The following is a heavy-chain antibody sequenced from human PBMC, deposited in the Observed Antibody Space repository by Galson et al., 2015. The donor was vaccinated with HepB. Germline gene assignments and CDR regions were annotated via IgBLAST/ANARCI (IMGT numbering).Heavy chain of an antibody. CDR3: VKDNGYFSSFLDY. D-gene: IGHD5-24*01. CDR2: ISGSGDSK. V-gene: IGHV3-23*01. Sequence: SLRLSCAVSGSNFNKSGMNWVRQAPGRGLEWVSGISGSGDSKWYVDSVKGRFTVSRDNSGNRLYLQMIGLRDDDTAIYYCVKDNGYFSSFLDYWGQGTPVTVSS. J-gene: IGHJ4*02. CDR1: GSNFNKSG.